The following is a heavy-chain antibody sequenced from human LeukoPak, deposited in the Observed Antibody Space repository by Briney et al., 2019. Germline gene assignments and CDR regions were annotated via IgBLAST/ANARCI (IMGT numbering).Heavy chain of an antibody. CDR2: TYYRSKWYN. CDR3: ARERPNPGWPSRRAVRVGGSYGFDY. D-gene: IGHD1-26*01. V-gene: IGHV6-1*01. Sequence: SQTLSLTCAISGDSVSSNSAAWNWIRQSPSRGLEWLGRTYYRSKWYNDYAVSVKSRITINPDTSKNQFSLQLNSVTPEDTAVYYCARERPNPGWPSRRAVRVGGSYGFDYWGQGTLVTVSS. J-gene: IGHJ4*02. CDR1: GDSVSSNSAA.